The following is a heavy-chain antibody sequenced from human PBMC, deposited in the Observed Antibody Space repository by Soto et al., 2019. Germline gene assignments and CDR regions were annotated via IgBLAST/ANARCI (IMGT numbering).Heavy chain of an antibody. Sequence: QVQLVQSGAEVKKPGSSVKVSCKASEGTLRDYAINWVRQAPGQGLEWMGGIIPMHGTVNYGQKFQGRVTITADESTTTGHMVVSSLRAEDTAVYYCTRDRSSGSYFFDYWGQGTLITVSS. CDR3: TRDRSSGSYFFDY. V-gene: IGHV1-69*01. CDR2: IIPMHGTV. CDR1: EGTLRDYA. J-gene: IGHJ4*02. D-gene: IGHD3-10*01.